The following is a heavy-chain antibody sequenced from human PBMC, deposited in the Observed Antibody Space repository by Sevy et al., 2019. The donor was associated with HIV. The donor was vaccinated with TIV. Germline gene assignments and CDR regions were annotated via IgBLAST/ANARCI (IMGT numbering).Heavy chain of an antibody. CDR1: GYTFTSYY. CDR3: ARARVDGSGSKRDYYYYYGMDV. Sequence: ASVKVSCKASGYTFTSYYMHWVRQAAGQGLEWMGIINPSGGSTSYAQKFQGRVTMTRDTSTSTVYMELSSLRSEDTAVYYCARARVDGSGSKRDYYYYYGMDVWGQGTTVTVSS. D-gene: IGHD3-10*01. J-gene: IGHJ6*02. CDR2: INPSGGST. V-gene: IGHV1-46*01.